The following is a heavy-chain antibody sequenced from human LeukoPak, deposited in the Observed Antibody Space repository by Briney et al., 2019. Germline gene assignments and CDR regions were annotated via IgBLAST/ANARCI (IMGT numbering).Heavy chain of an antibody. CDR1: GFTFSSYS. Sequence: GGSLRLSCAASGFTFSSYSMNWVRQAPGKGLDWLSYISSSSSTIYYADSVKGRFTISRDNAKNSLYLQMNSLRAEDTAVYYCVRPSASTGLYDFDFWGQGTLVTVSS. V-gene: IGHV3-48*01. CDR3: VRPSASTGLYDFDF. D-gene: IGHD2/OR15-2a*01. CDR2: ISSSSSTI. J-gene: IGHJ4*02.